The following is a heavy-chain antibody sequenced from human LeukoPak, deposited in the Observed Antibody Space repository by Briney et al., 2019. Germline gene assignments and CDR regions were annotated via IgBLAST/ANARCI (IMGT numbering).Heavy chain of an antibody. CDR3: AKDRLRPQNYFDY. CDR1: GFTFSSYA. D-gene: IGHD3-16*01. Sequence: GGSLRLSCAASGFTFSSYAMSWVRQAPGKGLEWVSAISGSGGSTYYADSVKGRFTISRDNSKNTLYLQVNSLRAEDTAVYYCAKDRLRPQNYFDYWGQGTLVTVSS. V-gene: IGHV3-23*01. J-gene: IGHJ4*02. CDR2: ISGSGGST.